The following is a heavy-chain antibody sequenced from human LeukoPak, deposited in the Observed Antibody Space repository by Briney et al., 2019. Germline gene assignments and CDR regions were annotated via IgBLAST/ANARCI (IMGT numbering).Heavy chain of an antibody. D-gene: IGHD3-3*01. Sequence: ASVRVSCKASGYTFTGYYMHWGRHAPGQGLEWMGCINPNSGGTNYAQTFQGRVTMTRDTSISTAYMELSRLRSDDAAVYYCAFGAIMPFDYWGQGTLVTVSS. CDR3: AFGAIMPFDY. V-gene: IGHV1-2*02. CDR2: INPNSGGT. J-gene: IGHJ4*02. CDR1: GYTFTGYY.